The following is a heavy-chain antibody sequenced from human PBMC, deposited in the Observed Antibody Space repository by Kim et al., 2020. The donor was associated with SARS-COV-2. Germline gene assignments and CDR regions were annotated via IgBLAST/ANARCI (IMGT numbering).Heavy chain of an antibody. CDR1: GDSVSSNSAA. CDR3: ARDRQRAGTGVDY. V-gene: IGHV6-1*01. J-gene: IGHJ4*02. D-gene: IGHD6-19*01. CDR2: TYYRSKWYT. Sequence: SQTLSLTCDISGDSVSSNSAAWNWIRQSPSRGLEWLGRTYYRSKWYTDYALSVKGRITINPDTSKNQFSLQLNSVTPEDTAVYYCARDRQRAGTGVDYWGQGPLVPVSS.